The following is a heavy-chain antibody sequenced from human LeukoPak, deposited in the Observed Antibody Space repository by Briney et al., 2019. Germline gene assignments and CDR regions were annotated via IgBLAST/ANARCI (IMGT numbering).Heavy chain of an antibody. Sequence: ASVKVSCKASGYTFTDYYMHWVRQAPGQGLEWMGWINPNSGGTNYAQKFQGRVTMTRDTSISTAYMELSRLRSDDTAVYYCASNGYSGYEELDYWGQGTLVTVSS. V-gene: IGHV1-2*02. D-gene: IGHD5-12*01. CDR3: ASNGYSGYEELDY. J-gene: IGHJ4*02. CDR1: GYTFTDYY. CDR2: INPNSGGT.